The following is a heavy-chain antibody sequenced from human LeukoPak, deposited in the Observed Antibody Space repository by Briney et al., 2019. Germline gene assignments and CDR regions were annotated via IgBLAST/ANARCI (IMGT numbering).Heavy chain of an antibody. CDR2: IKQDGSER. Sequence: GGSLRLSCAASGFTFSRYWMSWVRQAPGKGLEWVANIKQDGSERYYVDSVKGRFTISRDNARNSLYLQMNSLRAEDTAVYYCARLLVYNSGGEAFDHWGQGTLVTVSS. CDR3: ARLLVYNSGGEAFDH. D-gene: IGHD1-20*01. J-gene: IGHJ4*02. V-gene: IGHV3-7*01. CDR1: GFTFSRYW.